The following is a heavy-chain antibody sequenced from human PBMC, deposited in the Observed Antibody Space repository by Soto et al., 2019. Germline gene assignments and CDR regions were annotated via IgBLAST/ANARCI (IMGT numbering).Heavy chain of an antibody. D-gene: IGHD5-18*01. CDR2: IYPGDSDT. Sequence: HGESLKISCRGSGYRFSSYAITWVRLMPGKGLECMGIIYPGDSDTRYSPSFQGQVTISADKSISTAYLQWNSLKASDTAMYYCANALKYSYGYFWGQGTLVTVSS. CDR1: GYRFSSYA. CDR3: ANALKYSYGYF. J-gene: IGHJ4*02. V-gene: IGHV5-51*01.